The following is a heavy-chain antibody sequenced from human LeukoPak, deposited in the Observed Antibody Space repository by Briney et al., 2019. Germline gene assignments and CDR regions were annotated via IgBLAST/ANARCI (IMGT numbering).Heavy chain of an antibody. CDR2: IYAGGHT. Sequence: GGSLRLSCAASGFTVSTNYMTWVRQAPGKGLEWVSVIYAGGHTYYADSVKGRFTISRDNSENTLYLQMNSLRVEDTAIYYCAKSTAPCSRGSCYSALESWGQGTLVTVSS. CDR1: GFTVSTNY. J-gene: IGHJ4*02. CDR3: AKSTAPCSRGSCYSALES. V-gene: IGHV3-53*01. D-gene: IGHD2-15*01.